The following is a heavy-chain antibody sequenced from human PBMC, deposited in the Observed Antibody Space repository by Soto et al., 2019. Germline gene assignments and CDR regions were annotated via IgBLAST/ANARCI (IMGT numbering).Heavy chain of an antibody. CDR3: ARENLRIFGVVIEVFVDP. J-gene: IGHJ5*02. Sequence: GGSLRLSCAASGFTFSDYYMSWIRQAPGKGLEWVSYISSSGSTIYYADSVKGRFTISRDNAKNSLYLQMNSLRAEDTAVYYCARENLRIFGVVIEVFVDPWGQGTLVTVSS. CDR2: ISSSGSTI. CDR1: GFTFSDYY. V-gene: IGHV3-11*01. D-gene: IGHD3-3*01.